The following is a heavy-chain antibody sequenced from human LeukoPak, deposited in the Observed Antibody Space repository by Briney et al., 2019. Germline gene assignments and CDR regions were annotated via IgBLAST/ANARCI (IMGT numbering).Heavy chain of an antibody. D-gene: IGHD6-13*01. Sequence: ASVTVSCKASGYTFTGYYMHWVRQAPGQGLEWMGWMNPNSGNTGYAQKFQGRVTMTRNTSISTAYMELSSLRSEDTAVYYCARGFRIAAAGLYYYMDVWGKGTTVTISS. CDR1: GYTFTGYY. CDR2: MNPNSGNT. J-gene: IGHJ6*03. V-gene: IGHV1-8*02. CDR3: ARGFRIAAAGLYYYMDV.